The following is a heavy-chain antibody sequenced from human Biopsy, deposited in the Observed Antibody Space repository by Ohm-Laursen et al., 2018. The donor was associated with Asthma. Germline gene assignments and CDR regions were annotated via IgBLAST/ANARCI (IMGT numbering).Heavy chain of an antibody. V-gene: IGHV3-9*01. CDR3: AKGEWELLEANFDY. CDR2: ISWNSGSI. J-gene: IGHJ4*02. D-gene: IGHD1-26*01. CDR1: GFTFDDYA. Sequence: SLRLSCAASGFTFDDYAMHWVRQAPGKGLEWASGISWNSGSIGYADSVKGRFTISRDNAKNSLYLQMNSLRAEDTALYYCAKGEWELLEANFDYWGQGTLVTVSS.